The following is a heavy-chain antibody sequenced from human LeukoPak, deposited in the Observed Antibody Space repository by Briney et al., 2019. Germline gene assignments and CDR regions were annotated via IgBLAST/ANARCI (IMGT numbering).Heavy chain of an antibody. J-gene: IGHJ1*01. V-gene: IGHV1-2*02. Sequence: GASVKVSCKASGYTFTGYYMHWVRQAPGQGLEWMGWINPNSGGTNYAQEFQGRVTMTRDTSISTAYMELSRLRSDDTAMYYCARDLSPGLQDWGQGTLVTVSS. CDR2: INPNSGGT. CDR1: GYTFTGYY. CDR3: ARDLSPGLQD.